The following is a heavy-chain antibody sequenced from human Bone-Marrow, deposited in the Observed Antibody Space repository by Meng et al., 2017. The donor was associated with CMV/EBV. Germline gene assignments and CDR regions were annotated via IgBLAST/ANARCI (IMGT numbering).Heavy chain of an antibody. Sequence: GESLKISCAGSGFSFNIHGMHWVRQAPGEGLEWVAVIWYDGSNKYYANSVKGRFTISRDNAKNSLYLRMSGLRVEDTAVYYCARDQEGTRIPSPIHYGLDVWGQGTTVTVSS. D-gene: IGHD5-18*01. CDR2: IWYDGSNK. V-gene: IGHV3-33*01. CDR1: GFSFNIHG. CDR3: ARDQEGTRIPSPIHYGLDV. J-gene: IGHJ6*02.